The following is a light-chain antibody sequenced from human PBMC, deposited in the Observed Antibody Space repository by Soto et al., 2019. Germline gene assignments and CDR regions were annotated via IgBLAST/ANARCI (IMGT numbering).Light chain of an antibody. V-gene: IGKV2D-29*02. CDR2: EVS. Sequence: IVMTQTPISLSVAPGQQASISCKSSRRLLHITGETFLFWYLQKPGQSPQLLIYEVSTRVSGVPDRFSGSGSGTDFTLEISLVETDDVVIYYCMQSTQLPPTFGQGTRLEIK. CDR1: RRLLHITGETF. CDR3: MQSTQLPPT. J-gene: IGKJ5*01.